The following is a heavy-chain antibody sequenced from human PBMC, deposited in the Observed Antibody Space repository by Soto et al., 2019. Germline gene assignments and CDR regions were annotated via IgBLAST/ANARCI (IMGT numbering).Heavy chain of an antibody. CDR3: ARAWGRVFDY. CDR1: GGSIGSYY. J-gene: IGHJ4*02. CDR2: IYYSGST. V-gene: IGHV4-59*01. D-gene: IGHD3-16*01. Sequence: SETLSLTCTVTGGSIGSYYWSWIRQPPGKGLEWIGYIYYSGSTNYNPSLKSRVTISVDTSKNQFSLKLSSVTAADTAVYYCARAWGRVFDYWGQGTLVTIS.